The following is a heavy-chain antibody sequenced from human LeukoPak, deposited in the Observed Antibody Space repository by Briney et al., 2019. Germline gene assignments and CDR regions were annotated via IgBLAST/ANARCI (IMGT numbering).Heavy chain of an antibody. CDR2: INPSGGST. CDR1: GYTFTSYY. J-gene: IGHJ4*02. Sequence: ASVKVSCKASGYTFTSYYMHWVRQAPGQGLEWMGIINPSGGSTSYAQKFQGRVTMTRNTSTSTVYMELSSLRSEDTAVYYCARTDYGDYRIDYWGQGTLVTVSS. CDR3: ARTDYGDYRIDY. D-gene: IGHD4-17*01. V-gene: IGHV1-46*01.